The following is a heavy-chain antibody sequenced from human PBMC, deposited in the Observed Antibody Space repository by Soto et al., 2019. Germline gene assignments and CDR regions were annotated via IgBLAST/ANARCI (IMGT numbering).Heavy chain of an antibody. D-gene: IGHD2-21*02. CDR3: VRAMVVTPNWFDP. CDR2: IYYSGST. CDR1: GGSISSGDYY. V-gene: IGHV4-30-4*01. J-gene: IGHJ5*02. Sequence: QVQLQESGPGLVKPSQTLSLTCTVSGGSISSGDYYWSWIRQPPGKGLEWIGYIYYSGSTYYNPSLKSRVTISVGPSKNQFSLMPSSVTAADTAVYFCVRAMVVTPNWFDPLGQGTLVTVSA.